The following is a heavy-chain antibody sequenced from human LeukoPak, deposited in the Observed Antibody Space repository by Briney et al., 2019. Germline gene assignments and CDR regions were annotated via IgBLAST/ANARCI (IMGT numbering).Heavy chain of an antibody. CDR1: GFTFSSYG. J-gene: IGHJ4*02. V-gene: IGHV3-33*06. D-gene: IGHD4-17*01. Sequence: GGSLRLSCAASGFTFSSYGMHWVRQAPGKGLDGVAVIWYDGSNKYYADSVKGRFTISRDNSKNTLYLQVNSLRAEDTAVYYCAKQISRGDYVSSFDYWGQGTLVTVSS. CDR3: AKQISRGDYVSSFDY. CDR2: IWYDGSNK.